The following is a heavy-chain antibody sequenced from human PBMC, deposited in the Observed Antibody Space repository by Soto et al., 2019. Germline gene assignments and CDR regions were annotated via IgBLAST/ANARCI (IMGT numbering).Heavy chain of an antibody. D-gene: IGHD3-3*01. Sequence: SVKVSCKASGGTFSSYAISWVRQAPGQGLEWMGGIIPIFGTANYAQKFQGRVTITADESTSTAYMELSSLRSEDTAVYYCARALSHYYDFWSGSFDYWGQGTLVTVS. J-gene: IGHJ4*02. CDR1: GGTFSSYA. CDR3: ARALSHYYDFWSGSFDY. CDR2: IIPIFGTA. V-gene: IGHV1-69*13.